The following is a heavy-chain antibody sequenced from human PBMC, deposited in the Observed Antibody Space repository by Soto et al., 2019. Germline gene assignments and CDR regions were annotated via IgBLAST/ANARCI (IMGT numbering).Heavy chain of an antibody. D-gene: IGHD3-22*01. V-gene: IGHV1-24*01. Sequence: ASVKVSCKVSGYTLTELSMHWVRQAPGKGLEWMGGFDPEDGETIYAQKFQGRVTMTEDTSTDTAYMELSSLRSEDTAVYYCATAFTPDYYDSSGYYSFDYWGQGTLVTVYS. CDR3: ATAFTPDYYDSSGYYSFDY. J-gene: IGHJ4*02. CDR1: GYTLTELS. CDR2: FDPEDGET.